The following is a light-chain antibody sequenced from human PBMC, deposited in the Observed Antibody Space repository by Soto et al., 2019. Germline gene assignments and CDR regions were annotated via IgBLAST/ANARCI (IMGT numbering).Light chain of an antibody. CDR2: GAS. CDR1: HRVSSY. V-gene: IGKV3-15*01. J-gene: IGKJ4*01. Sequence: EIVMTQSPATLSVSPGERATLSCRASHRVSSYLAWYQQRPGQAPRLLIYGASTRATGIPARFSGSASGTEFTLTISSLQSEDFAIYYCQQYNNRPLTFGGGTKVEIK. CDR3: QQYNNRPLT.